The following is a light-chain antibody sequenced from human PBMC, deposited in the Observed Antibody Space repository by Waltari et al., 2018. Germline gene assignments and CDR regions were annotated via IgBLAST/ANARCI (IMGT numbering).Light chain of an antibody. J-gene: IGLJ3*02. CDR2: EVN. CDR1: SSDFGHYNL. CDR3: CSYAGSIPVV. Sequence: QSALTQPASVSGSPEQSITISCTGTSSDFGHYNLVSWYQQHPGKAPKLMIYEVNKRSSGVSNRFSGFRSGNTASLTISGLQAEDEADYYCCSYAGSIPVVFGGGTKLTVL. V-gene: IGLV2-23*02.